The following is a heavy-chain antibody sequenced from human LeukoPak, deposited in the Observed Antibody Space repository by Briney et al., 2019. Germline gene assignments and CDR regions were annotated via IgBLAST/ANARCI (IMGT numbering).Heavy chain of an antibody. CDR1: GFTVSSNY. CDR3: ARAQVETIFWSGSIYFDY. J-gene: IGHJ4*02. CDR2: ISSSSSYI. D-gene: IGHD3-3*01. V-gene: IGHV3-21*01. Sequence: GGSLRLSCAASGFTVSSNYMSWVRQAPGKGLEWVSSISSSSSYIYYADSVKGRFTISRDNAKNSLYLQMNSLRAEDTAVYYCARAQVETIFWSGSIYFDYWGQGTLVTVSS.